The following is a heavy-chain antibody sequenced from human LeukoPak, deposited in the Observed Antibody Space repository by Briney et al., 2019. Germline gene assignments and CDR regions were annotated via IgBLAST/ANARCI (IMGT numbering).Heavy chain of an antibody. CDR2: ISGSGGST. Sequence: GGSLRLSCAASGFTFSSYAMSWVRQAPGNGLKWVSAISGSGGSTYYADSVKGRFTISRDNSKNTLYLQMNSLRAEDTAVYYCAKANYYDSSGADYWGQGTLVTVSS. CDR1: GFTFSSYA. D-gene: IGHD3-22*01. V-gene: IGHV3-23*01. J-gene: IGHJ4*02. CDR3: AKANYYDSSGADY.